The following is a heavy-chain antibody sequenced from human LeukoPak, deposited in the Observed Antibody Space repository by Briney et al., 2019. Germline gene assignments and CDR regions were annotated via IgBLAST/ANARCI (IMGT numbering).Heavy chain of an antibody. D-gene: IGHD4-17*01. Sequence: GGSLRLSCAASGFTFSSYSMNWVRQAPGKGLEWVSSISSSSSYIYYADSVKGRFTISRDNSKNTLFLQMNSLSAEDSAIYYCAKGLSRYGDYDYWGQGTLVTISS. CDR2: ISSSSSYI. J-gene: IGHJ4*02. V-gene: IGHV3-21*04. CDR3: AKGLSRYGDYDY. CDR1: GFTFSSYS.